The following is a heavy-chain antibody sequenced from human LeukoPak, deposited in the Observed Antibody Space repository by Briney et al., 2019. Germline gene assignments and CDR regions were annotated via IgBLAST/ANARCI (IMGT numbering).Heavy chain of an antibody. Sequence: SETLSLTCTVSGGSVSSGSYYWSWIRQPPGTGLEWIGYIYYSGSTNYNPSLKSRVTISVDMSKNQFSLKLSSVTAADTAVYYCARASSLEPTYFDYWGQGTLVTVSS. D-gene: IGHD1-1*01. CDR3: ARASSLEPTYFDY. CDR2: IYYSGST. CDR1: GGSVSSGSYY. J-gene: IGHJ4*02. V-gene: IGHV4-61*01.